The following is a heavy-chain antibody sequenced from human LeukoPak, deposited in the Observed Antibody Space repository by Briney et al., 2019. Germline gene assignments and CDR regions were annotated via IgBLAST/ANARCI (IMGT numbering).Heavy chain of an antibody. V-gene: IGHV4-39*07. CDR2: IYYSGST. J-gene: IGHJ4*02. CDR1: GGSISSSRNY. Sequence: SETLSLTCTVSGGSISSSRNYWGWIRQPPGKGLEWIGSIYYSGSTYYNPSLKSRVTISVDTSKNQFSLKLSSVTAADTAVYYCARVTGYMIEDYFDYWGQGTLVTVSS. CDR3: ARVTGYMIEDYFDY. D-gene: IGHD3-22*01.